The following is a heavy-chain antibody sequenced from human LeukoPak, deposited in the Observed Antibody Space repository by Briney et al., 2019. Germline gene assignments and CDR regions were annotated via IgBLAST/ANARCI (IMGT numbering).Heavy chain of an antibody. D-gene: IGHD4-17*01. CDR2: ISSSSSYI. CDR3: AIAYGDYTPGDY. V-gene: IGHV3-21*01. CDR1: GFTFSSYS. Sequence: PGGSLRLSCAAPGFTFSSYSMNWVRQAPGKGLEWVSSISSSSSYIYYADSVKGRFTISRDNAKNSLYLQMNSLRAEDTAVYYCAIAYGDYTPGDYWGQGTLVTVSS. J-gene: IGHJ4*02.